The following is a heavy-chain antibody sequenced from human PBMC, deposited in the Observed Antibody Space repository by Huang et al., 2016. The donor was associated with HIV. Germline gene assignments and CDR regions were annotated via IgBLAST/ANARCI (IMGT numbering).Heavy chain of an antibody. CDR2: ISYDGNNK. Sequence: QVQLVESGGGVVQPGRSPRLSCAASGFTFYRHAMHWVRQAPGKGLEWLAVISYDGNNKYYADSVEGRFTISRDNSGNTVYLQMNSLRAGDSAVYYCARVVYNWDYYFDYWGQGTLVTVSP. D-gene: IGHD1-7*01. CDR3: ARVVYNWDYYFDY. V-gene: IGHV3-30-3*01. CDR1: GFTFYRHA. J-gene: IGHJ4*02.